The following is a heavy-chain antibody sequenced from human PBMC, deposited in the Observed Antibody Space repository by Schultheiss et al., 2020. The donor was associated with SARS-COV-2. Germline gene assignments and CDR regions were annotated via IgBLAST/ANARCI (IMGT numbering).Heavy chain of an antibody. Sequence: SETLSLTCTVSGGSISSYYWSWIRQPAGKGLEWIGRIYTSGSTNYNPSLKSRVTISVDTSKNQFSLKLSSVTTADTAVYYCARGPSSGLLPSWGQGTLVTVSS. J-gene: IGHJ5*02. CDR2: IYTSGST. CDR3: ARGPSSGLLPS. CDR1: GGSISSYY. D-gene: IGHD6-19*01. V-gene: IGHV4-4*07.